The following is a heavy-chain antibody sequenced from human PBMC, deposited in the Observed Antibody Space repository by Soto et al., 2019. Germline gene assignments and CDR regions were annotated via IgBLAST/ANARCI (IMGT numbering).Heavy chain of an antibody. J-gene: IGHJ5*02. CDR3: ARGVVAATDWFDP. CDR1: GGSISSYY. CDR2: IYYSGST. V-gene: IGHV4-59*01. D-gene: IGHD2-15*01. Sequence: SETLSLTCTVSGGSISSYYWSWIRQPPGKGLEWIGYIYYSGSTNYNPSLKSRVTISVDTSKNQFSLKLSSVTAADTAVYYCARGVVAATDWFDPWGQGTLVTVSS.